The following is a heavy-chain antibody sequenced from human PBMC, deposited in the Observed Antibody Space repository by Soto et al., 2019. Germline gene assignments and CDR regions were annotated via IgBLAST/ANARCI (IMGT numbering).Heavy chain of an antibody. J-gene: IGHJ4*02. CDR2: INHSGST. CDR1: GGSFSGYY. V-gene: IGHV4-34*01. Sequence: SETLSLTCAVYGGSFSGYYWSWIRQPPGKGLEWIGEINHSGSTNDNPSLKSRVTISVDKSKNQFSLKLSSVTAADTAVYYCASSNRYTYYDFRSGYLGWGQGTLVTVSS. D-gene: IGHD3-3*01. CDR3: ASSNRYTYYDFRSGYLG.